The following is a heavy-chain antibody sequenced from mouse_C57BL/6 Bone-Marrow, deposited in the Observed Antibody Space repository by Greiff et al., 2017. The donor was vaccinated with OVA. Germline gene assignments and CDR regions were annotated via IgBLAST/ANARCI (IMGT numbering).Heavy chain of an antibody. CDR1: EYEFPSHD. D-gene: IGHD1-1*01. J-gene: IGHJ3*01. CDR2: INSDGGST. CDR3: ARHGYYGSSGAWFAY. Sequence: EVQGVESGGGLVQPGESLKLSCESNEYEFPSHDMSWVRKTPEKRLELVAAINSDGGSTYYPDTMERRFIISRDDTKKTLYLQMSSLRSEDTALYYCARHGYYGSSGAWFAYWGQGTLVTVSA. V-gene: IGHV5-2*01.